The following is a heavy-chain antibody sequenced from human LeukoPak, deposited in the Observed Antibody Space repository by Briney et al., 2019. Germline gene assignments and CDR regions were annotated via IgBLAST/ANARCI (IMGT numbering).Heavy chain of an antibody. J-gene: IGHJ4*02. Sequence: GGSLRLSCAASGNYWMHWVRQAPGKGLVWVSRIYTDGSSTNYADSVKGRFTISRDNAKNTLYLQMNSLRGEDTAVYYCARGASNRFDYWGQGTLVTVSS. CDR2: IYTDGSST. V-gene: IGHV3-74*01. CDR3: ARGASNRFDY. D-gene: IGHD1-14*01. CDR1: GNYW.